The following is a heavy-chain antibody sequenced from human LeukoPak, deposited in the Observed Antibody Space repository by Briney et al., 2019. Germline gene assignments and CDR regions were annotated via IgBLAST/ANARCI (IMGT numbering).Heavy chain of an antibody. J-gene: IGHJ3*02. V-gene: IGHV1-24*01. CDR2: FDPEDGET. D-gene: IGHD2-15*01. CDR3: ATIGPSVAWAFDI. CDR1: GYTLTELS. Sequence: GASVKVSCKVSGYTLTELSMHWVRQAPGKGLEWMGGFDPEDGETIYAQKFQGRVTMTEDTSTDTAYMELGSLRSEDTAVYYCATIGPSVAWAFDIWGQGTMVTVSS.